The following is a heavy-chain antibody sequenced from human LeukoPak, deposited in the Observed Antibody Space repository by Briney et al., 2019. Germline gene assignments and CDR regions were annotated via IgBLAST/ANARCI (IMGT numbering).Heavy chain of an antibody. CDR2: ISYDGSKT. Sequence: PGRSLRLSCAASGFNFNSYAVHWVRQAPGKGLEGVAFISYDGSKTYHADSVKGRFTISRDTSKTTLYLQMNSLRAEDTAVYYCATELRILSWGVDAFDSWGQGTMVTVCS. CDR3: ATELRILSWGVDAFDS. J-gene: IGHJ3*02. CDR1: GFNFNSYA. D-gene: IGHD3-10*01. V-gene: IGHV3-30*04.